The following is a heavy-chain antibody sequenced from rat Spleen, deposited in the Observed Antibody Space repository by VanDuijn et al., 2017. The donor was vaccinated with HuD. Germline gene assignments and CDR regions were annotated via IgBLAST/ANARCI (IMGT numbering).Heavy chain of an antibody. J-gene: IGHJ4*01. CDR3: ARHALSNSPMDA. CDR2: ISYDGLAP. Sequence: EVQLVESDGGLVQPGRSLKLSCAASGFTFSDYYMAWVRQAPTKGLEWVASISYDGLAPYYRDSVKGRCTISRDNSESTLYLQMDSLRSEDTATYYCARHALSNSPMDAWGQGASVTVSS. V-gene: IGHV5-29*01. CDR1: GFTFSDYY. D-gene: IGHD1-4*01.